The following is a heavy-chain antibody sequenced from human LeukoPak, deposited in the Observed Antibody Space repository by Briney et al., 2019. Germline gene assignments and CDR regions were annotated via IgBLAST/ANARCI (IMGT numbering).Heavy chain of an antibody. CDR1: GYTFTSYG. CDR3: ARDVGYSSSWYLDY. V-gene: IGHV1-18*01. D-gene: IGHD6-13*01. Sequence: ASVKVSCKASGYTFTSYGISWVRQAPGQGLEWMGWISAYNGNTNYAQKLQGRVTMTTDTSTSTAYMELRSLRSDDTVVYYCARDVGYSSSWYLDYWGQGTLVTVSS. CDR2: ISAYNGNT. J-gene: IGHJ4*02.